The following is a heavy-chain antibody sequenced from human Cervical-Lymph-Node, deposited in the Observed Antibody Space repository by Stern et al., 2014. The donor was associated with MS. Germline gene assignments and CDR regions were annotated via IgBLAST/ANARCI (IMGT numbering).Heavy chain of an antibody. CDR3: ARQSSTGWSAFDP. D-gene: IGHD6-19*01. Sequence: EDQLVESGAEMKKPGESLKISCKASGYSFTSYWIAWVRQMPGKGLEWMVIVYPGDSYTRYNWAFQGQITISADKSTNTAYLQWNSLQASDSGIYYCARQSSTGWSAFDPWGQGTPVTVSS. CDR1: GYSFTSYW. V-gene: IGHV5-51*01. CDR2: VYPGDSYT. J-gene: IGHJ5*02.